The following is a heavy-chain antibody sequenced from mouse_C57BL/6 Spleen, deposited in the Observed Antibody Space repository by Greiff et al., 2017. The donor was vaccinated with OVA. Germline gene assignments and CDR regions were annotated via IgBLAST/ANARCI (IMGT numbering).Heavy chain of an antibody. CDR1: GFNIKNTY. V-gene: IGHV14-3*01. D-gene: IGHD2-3*01. CDR3: ARGFYDGYFSYAMDY. J-gene: IGHJ4*01. Sequence: VQLQQSVAELVRPGASVKLSCTASGFNIKNTYMHWVKQRPEQGLEWIGRIDPANGNTKYAPKFKGKATITADTSSTTAYLQLSSLTSEDTAISYCARGFYDGYFSYAMDYWGQGTSVTVSS. CDR2: IDPANGNT.